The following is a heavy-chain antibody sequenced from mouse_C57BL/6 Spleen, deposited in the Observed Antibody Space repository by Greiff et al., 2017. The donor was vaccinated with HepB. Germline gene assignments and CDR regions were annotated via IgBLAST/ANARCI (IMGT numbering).Heavy chain of an antibody. CDR1: GYSITSDY. D-gene: IGHD1-1*01. CDR2: ISYSGST. CDR3: ARYGNNYYGSFYYFDY. J-gene: IGHJ2*01. V-gene: IGHV3-8*01. Sequence: EVQLQQSGPGLAKPSQTLSLTCSVTGYSITSDYWNWIRKFPGNKLEYMGYISYSGSTYYNPSLKSRISITRDTSKNQYYLQLNSVTTEDTATYYCARYGNNYYGSFYYFDYWGQGTTLTVSS.